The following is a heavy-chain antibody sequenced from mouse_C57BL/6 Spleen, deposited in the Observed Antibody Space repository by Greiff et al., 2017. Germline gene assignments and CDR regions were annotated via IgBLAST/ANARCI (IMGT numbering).Heavy chain of an antibody. CDR3: ARGDPYGSSYRFAY. J-gene: IGHJ3*01. V-gene: IGHV1-39*01. Sequence: EVKLVESGPELVKPGASVKISCKASGYSFTDYNMNWVKQSNGKSLEWIGVINPNYGTTSYNQKFKGKATLTVDQSSSTAYIQLNSLTSEDSAVYYCARGDPYGSSYRFAYWGQGTLVTVSA. CDR2: INPNYGTT. D-gene: IGHD1-1*01. CDR1: GYSFTDYN.